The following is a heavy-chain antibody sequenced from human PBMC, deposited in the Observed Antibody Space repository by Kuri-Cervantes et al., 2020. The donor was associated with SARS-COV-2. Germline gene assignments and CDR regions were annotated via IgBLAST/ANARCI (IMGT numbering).Heavy chain of an antibody. Sequence: GESLKISCAASGFTFSSYGMHWVRQAPGKGLEWVAFIRYDGSNKYYADSVKGRFTISRDNSKNTLYLQMNSLRAEDTAVHYCATPREYYDSSGSFDYWGQGTLGTVSS. CDR1: GFTFSSYG. D-gene: IGHD3-22*01. V-gene: IGHV3-30*02. J-gene: IGHJ4*02. CDR3: ATPREYYDSSGSFDY. CDR2: IRYDGSNK.